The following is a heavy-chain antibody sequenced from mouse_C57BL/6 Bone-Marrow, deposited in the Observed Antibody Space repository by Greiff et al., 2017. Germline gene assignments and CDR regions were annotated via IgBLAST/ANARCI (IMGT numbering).Heavy chain of an antibody. CDR1: GYTFTGYW. D-gene: IGHD1-1*01. J-gene: IGHJ1*03. CDR3: AKELIYYYGSSYFYCYFDV. Sequence: QVQLQQSGAELMKPGASVKLSCKATGYTFTGYWIEWVKQRPGHGLEWIGEILPGSGSTNYNEKFKGKATLTADTSSNTAYMQLSSLTTEDSAIYYCAKELIYYYGSSYFYCYFDVWGTGTTVTVSS. V-gene: IGHV1-9*01. CDR2: ILPGSGST.